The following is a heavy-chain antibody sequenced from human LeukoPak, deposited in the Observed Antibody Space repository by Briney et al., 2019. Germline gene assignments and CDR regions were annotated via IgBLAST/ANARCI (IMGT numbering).Heavy chain of an antibody. CDR1: GYIFTNYW. CDR2: IYPGDSDS. J-gene: IGHJ4*02. D-gene: IGHD1-14*01. Sequence: GESLKISCKGSGYIFTNYWIGWVRQMPGKGLEWMGFIYPGDSDSRYSPSFQGQVTISVDKSINTAYLQWSSLRASDTAIYYCARHTGCPIHYIFDYWGQGTLVTVSS. V-gene: IGHV5-51*01. CDR3: ARHTGCPIHYIFDY.